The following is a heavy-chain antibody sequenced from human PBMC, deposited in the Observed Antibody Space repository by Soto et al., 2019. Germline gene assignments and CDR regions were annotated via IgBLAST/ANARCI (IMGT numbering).Heavy chain of an antibody. CDR2: ISSSGSTI. J-gene: IGHJ5*02. CDR1: GFTFSSYE. CDR3: AGGDYYGSGSYPP. D-gene: IGHD3-10*01. Sequence: ESGGGLVQPGGSLRLSCAASGFTFSSYEMNWVRQAPGKGLEWVSYISSSGSTIYYADSVKGRFTISRDNAKNSLYLQMNSLRAEDTAVYYCAGGDYYGSGSYPPWGQGTLVTVSS. V-gene: IGHV3-48*03.